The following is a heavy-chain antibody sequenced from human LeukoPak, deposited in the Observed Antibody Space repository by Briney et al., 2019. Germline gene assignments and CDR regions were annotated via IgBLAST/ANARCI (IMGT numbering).Heavy chain of an antibody. J-gene: IGHJ5*02. CDR1: GYTFTSYY. CDR3: ARDGGNIVVVTAIRDNWFDP. V-gene: IGHV1-46*01. CDR2: INPSGGST. D-gene: IGHD2-21*02. Sequence: GASVKVSCKASGYTFTSYYMHWVRQAPGQGLEWMGIINPSGGSTSYARKFQGRVTMTRDTSTSTVYMELSSLRSEDTAVYYCARDGGNIVVVTAIRDNWFDPWGQGTLVTVSS.